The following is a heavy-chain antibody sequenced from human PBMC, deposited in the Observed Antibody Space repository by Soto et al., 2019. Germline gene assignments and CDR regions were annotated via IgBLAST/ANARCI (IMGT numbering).Heavy chain of an antibody. CDR2: MNPNSGNT. V-gene: IGHV1-8*01. Sequence: RASVKVSCKASGYTFTSYDINWVRQATGQGLEWMGWMNPNSGNTGYAQKFQGRVTMTRNTSISTAYMELSSLRSEDTAVYYCARSPYSSSWYRRDYYRMDVWGQGTTVTVSS. D-gene: IGHD6-13*01. CDR3: ARSPYSSSWYRRDYYRMDV. CDR1: GYTFTSYD. J-gene: IGHJ6*02.